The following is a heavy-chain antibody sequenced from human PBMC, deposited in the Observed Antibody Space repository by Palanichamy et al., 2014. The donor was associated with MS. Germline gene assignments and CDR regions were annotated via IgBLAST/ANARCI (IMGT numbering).Heavy chain of an antibody. D-gene: IGHD2-21*01. CDR2: IRFDGRTT. CDR1: GFSFSNYW. V-gene: IGHV3-74*01. Sequence: EVQLVESGGGVVQPGGSLRISCLASGFSFSNYWMHWVRQAPGKGLVWVSRIRFDGRTTNYADSVTGRFTISRDNAKGTMYLQTNSLGGDDTAVYYCAREDSDPRRQTDSLDVWGQGTMVTVSS. CDR3: AREDSDPRRQTDSLDV. J-gene: IGHJ3*01.